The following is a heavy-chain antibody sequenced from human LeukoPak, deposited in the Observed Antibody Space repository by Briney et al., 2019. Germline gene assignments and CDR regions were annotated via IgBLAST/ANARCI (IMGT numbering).Heavy chain of an antibody. D-gene: IGHD3-10*01. J-gene: IGHJ4*02. CDR2: INHSGST. Sequence: SETLSLTCAVYGGSFSGYYWSWIRQPPGKGLEWIGEINHSGSTNYNPSLKSRVTISVDTSKNQFSLKLSSVTAADTGVYYCARGLMVRGVIQDYWGQGTLVTVSS. V-gene: IGHV4-34*01. CDR1: GGSFSGYY. CDR3: ARGLMVRGVIQDY.